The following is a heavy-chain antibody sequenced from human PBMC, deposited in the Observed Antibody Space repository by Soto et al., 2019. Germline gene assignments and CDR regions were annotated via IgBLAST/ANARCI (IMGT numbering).Heavy chain of an antibody. CDR2: INPNSGGT. J-gene: IGHJ4*02. CDR3: VRGGPAAGPNSSEAYHPFDF. D-gene: IGHD6-25*01. Sequence: GASVKVSCKTSGYTFSDHYTHWVRQAPGQGLEWMGWINPNSGGTGYAEKFQGRVTMTRDTSISTAYMELNRLNSDDTAVYYCVRGGPAAGPNSSEAYHPFDFSGQGTLVTVYS. CDR1: GYTFSDHY. V-gene: IGHV1-2*02.